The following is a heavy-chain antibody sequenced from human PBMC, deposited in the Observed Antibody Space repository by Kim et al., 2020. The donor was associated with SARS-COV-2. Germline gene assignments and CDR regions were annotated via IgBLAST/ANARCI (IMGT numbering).Heavy chain of an antibody. CDR3: AALDTVQVPGGI. Sequence: DGESVKGRLTMSRGKAKNSLYLQMSSLRTEDTAIYYCAALDTVQVPGGIWGQGTLVTVSS. J-gene: IGHJ4*02. V-gene: IGHV3-7*01. D-gene: IGHD3-10*01.